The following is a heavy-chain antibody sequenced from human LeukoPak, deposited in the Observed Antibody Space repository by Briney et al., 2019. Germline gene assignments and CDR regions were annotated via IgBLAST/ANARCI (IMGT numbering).Heavy chain of an antibody. CDR3: ARGWSAAAGTWWFDP. CDR2: IYYSGST. J-gene: IGHJ5*02. CDR1: GGSISSYY. V-gene: IGHV4-59*01. D-gene: IGHD6-13*01. Sequence: SETLPLTCTVSGGSISSYYWSWIRQPPGKGLEWIGYIYYSGSTNYNPSLKSRVTISVDTSKNQFSLKLSSVTAADTAVYCCARGWSAAAGTWWFDPWGQGTLVTVSS.